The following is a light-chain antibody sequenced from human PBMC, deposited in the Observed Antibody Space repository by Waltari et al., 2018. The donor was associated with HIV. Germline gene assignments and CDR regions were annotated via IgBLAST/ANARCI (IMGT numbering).Light chain of an antibody. Sequence: QAGLTQQPSVSKALKETATLTCTGNSDNVGNQGAAWLQRHHDQPPKLLSHRSDKRPSGISLRFSASSSGNTASLTITGLQAEDEDDYHCSAWDSSLSTWMFCGGTKLTVL. CDR3: SAWDSSLSTWM. CDR1: SDNVGNQG. CDR2: RSD. V-gene: IGLV10-54*01. J-gene: IGLJ3*02.